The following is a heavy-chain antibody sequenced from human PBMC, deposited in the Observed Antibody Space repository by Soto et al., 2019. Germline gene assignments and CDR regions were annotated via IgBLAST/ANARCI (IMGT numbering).Heavy chain of an antibody. J-gene: IGHJ5*02. CDR1: GGSISSSSYY. D-gene: IGHD3-3*01. V-gene: IGHV4-39*01. Sequence: SETLSLTCTVSGGSISSSSYYWGWIRQPPGKGLEWIGSIYYSGSTYYNPSLKSRVTISVDTSKNQFSLKLSSVTAADTAVYYCASLFWVLLDWSGYLAWGQGTLVTVSS. CDR2: IYYSGST. CDR3: ASLFWVLLDWSGYLA.